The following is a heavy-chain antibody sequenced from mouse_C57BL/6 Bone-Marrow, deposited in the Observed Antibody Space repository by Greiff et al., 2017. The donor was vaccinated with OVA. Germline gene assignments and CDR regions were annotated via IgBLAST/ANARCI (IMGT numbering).Heavy chain of an antibody. Sequence: VQGVESGPGLVQPSQSLSITCTVSGFSLTSYGVHWVRQSPGKGLEWLGVIWSGGSTDYNAAFISRLSISKDNSKSQVFFKMNSLQADDTAIYYCARIYYDYDGGFAYWGQGTLVTVSA. CDR3: ARIYYDYDGGFAY. CDR2: IWSGGST. D-gene: IGHD2-4*01. J-gene: IGHJ3*01. CDR1: GFSLTSYG. V-gene: IGHV2-2*01.